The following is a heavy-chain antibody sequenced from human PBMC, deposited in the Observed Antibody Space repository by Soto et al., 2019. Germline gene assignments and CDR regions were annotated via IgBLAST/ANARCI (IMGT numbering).Heavy chain of an antibody. J-gene: IGHJ4*02. CDR2: VNPILSLS. Sequence: QVQLVQSGAEVKRPGSSVKVSCKASGDTFNFYSINWVRQAPGLGLEWLGRVNPILSLSNYAQRFQGRVTMTADKTTSTPYMRLNSLKSEDTAIYYCATSYGSGFRAFDYWGQGALVTVSS. V-gene: IGHV1-69*02. D-gene: IGHD3-10*01. CDR3: ATSYGSGFRAFDY. CDR1: GDTFNFYS.